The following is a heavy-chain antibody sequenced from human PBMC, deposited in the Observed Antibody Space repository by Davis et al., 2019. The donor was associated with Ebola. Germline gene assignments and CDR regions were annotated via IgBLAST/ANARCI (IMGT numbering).Heavy chain of an antibody. V-gene: IGHV4-39*01. CDR2: IYYSGST. CDR3: ASIYDSSGYFDY. J-gene: IGHJ4*02. Sequence: SETLSLTCTVSGGSISSRSYYWGWIRQPPGKGLEWIGSIYYSGSTYYNASLKRRVTISVDTSKNQFSLKLSSVTAADTAVYYCASIYDSSGYFDYWGQGTLVTVSS. D-gene: IGHD3-22*01. CDR1: GGSISSRSYY.